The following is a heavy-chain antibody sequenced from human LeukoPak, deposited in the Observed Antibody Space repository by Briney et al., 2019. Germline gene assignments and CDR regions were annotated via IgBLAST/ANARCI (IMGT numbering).Heavy chain of an antibody. Sequence: GGSLRLSYAASGFSFSTYAMSWVRQAPGKGLEWVSVISDSGGYTYYADSVKGRFTISRDNSKNTLYLRMNSLRAEDTAVYYCARDRYGWGQGTLVTVSS. CDR3: ARDRYG. CDR2: ISDSGGYT. CDR1: GFSFSTYA. V-gene: IGHV3-23*01. J-gene: IGHJ4*02. D-gene: IGHD1-14*01.